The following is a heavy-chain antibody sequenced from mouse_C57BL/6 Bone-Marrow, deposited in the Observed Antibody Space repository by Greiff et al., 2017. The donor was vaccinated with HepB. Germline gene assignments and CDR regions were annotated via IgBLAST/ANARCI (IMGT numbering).Heavy chain of an antibody. CDR3: ARYYYGSSRAWFAY. CDR1: GYTFTSYG. Sequence: VQLVESGAELARPGASVKLSCKASGYTFTSYGISWVKQRTGQGLEWIGEIYPRSGNTYYNEKFKGKATLTADKSSSTAYMELRSLTSEDSAVYFCARYYYGSSRAWFAYWGQGTLVTVSA. CDR2: IYPRSGNT. V-gene: IGHV1-81*01. J-gene: IGHJ3*01. D-gene: IGHD1-1*01.